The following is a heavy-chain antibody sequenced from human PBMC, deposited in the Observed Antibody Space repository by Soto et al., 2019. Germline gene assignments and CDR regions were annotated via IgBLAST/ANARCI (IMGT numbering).Heavy chain of an antibody. J-gene: IGHJ6*02. CDR2: IGTAGDT. D-gene: IGHD2-15*01. V-gene: IGHV3-13*01. CDR3: ARGWFIVGHSIADGMDV. Sequence: KGQEWVSAIGTAGDTYYPGSVKGRFTISRENATNSLYLQMNSLRAEDTAVYYCARGWFIVGHSIADGMDVWGQGTT.